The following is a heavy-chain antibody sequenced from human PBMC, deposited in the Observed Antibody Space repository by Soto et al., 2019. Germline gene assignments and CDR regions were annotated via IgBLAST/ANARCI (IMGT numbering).Heavy chain of an antibody. CDR3: AKWATTVTESPDYYYYGMDV. D-gene: IGHD4-17*01. CDR2: ISYDGSNK. Sequence: QVQLVESGGGVVQPGRSLRLSCAASGFTFSSYGMHWVRQAPGKGLEWVAVISYDGSNKYYAGSVKGRFTISRDNSKNTLYLQMNSLRAEDTAVYYCAKWATTVTESPDYYYYGMDVWGQGTTVTVSS. V-gene: IGHV3-30*18. J-gene: IGHJ6*02. CDR1: GFTFSSYG.